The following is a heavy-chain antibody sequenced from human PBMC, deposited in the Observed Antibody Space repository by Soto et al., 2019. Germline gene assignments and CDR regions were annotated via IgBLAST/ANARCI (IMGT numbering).Heavy chain of an antibody. D-gene: IGHD6-13*01. J-gene: IGHJ4*02. CDR3: ARGLAAGDY. CDR1: GYTFTNYY. Sequence: QVLLVQSGAEVENPGASVKVSCKASGYTFTNYYIHWVRQAPGHGLEWMAIINPGSGSTNYAHNFRGRVTLARDTFTNTVYMELSSLRSEDTAIYYCARGLAAGDYWGQGTLVTVSS. V-gene: IGHV1-46*01. CDR2: INPGSGST.